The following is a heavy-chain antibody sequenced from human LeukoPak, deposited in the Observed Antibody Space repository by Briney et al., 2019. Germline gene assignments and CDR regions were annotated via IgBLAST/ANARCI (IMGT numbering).Heavy chain of an antibody. Sequence: PGGSLRLSCAASGFTFSSYAMSWVRQAPGKGLEWVSGISGSGGSTYYADSVKGRFTISRDNSKNTLYLQMNSLRAEDTAVYYCARLQIRIAAADDAFDIWGQGTMVTVSS. D-gene: IGHD6-13*01. CDR1: GFTFSSYA. CDR3: ARLQIRIAAADDAFDI. V-gene: IGHV3-23*01. J-gene: IGHJ3*02. CDR2: ISGSGGST.